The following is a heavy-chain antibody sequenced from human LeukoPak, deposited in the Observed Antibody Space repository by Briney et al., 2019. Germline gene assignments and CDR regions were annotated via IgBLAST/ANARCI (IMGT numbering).Heavy chain of an antibody. D-gene: IGHD4-17*01. CDR1: GGSISSLY. CDR3: ARVAPTVTNLPPYYFDY. V-gene: IGHV4-59*11. Sequence: SGTLSLTCTVSGGSISSLYWSWIRQPPGKGLEWIGYIYYRGSTSYNPSLESRVTISVDTSKTQFSLKLSSVTAADTAVYYCARVAPTVTNLPPYYFDYWGQGTLVTVSS. CDR2: IYYRGST. J-gene: IGHJ4*02.